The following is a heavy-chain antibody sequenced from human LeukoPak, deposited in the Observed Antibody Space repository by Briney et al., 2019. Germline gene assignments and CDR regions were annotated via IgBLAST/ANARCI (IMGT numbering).Heavy chain of an antibody. CDR3: AKEGTASKPSDLDY. Sequence: GGSLRLSCAASGFTFSDYGIHWVRQAPGKGLEWVAFIRYDGSNKYYADSVKGRFTISRDNSKNTVYMQMSSLRADDKAVYYCAKEGTASKPSDLDYWGQGTLVTVSS. CDR1: GFTFSDYG. J-gene: IGHJ4*02. CDR2: IRYDGSNK. D-gene: IGHD1/OR15-1a*01. V-gene: IGHV3-30*02.